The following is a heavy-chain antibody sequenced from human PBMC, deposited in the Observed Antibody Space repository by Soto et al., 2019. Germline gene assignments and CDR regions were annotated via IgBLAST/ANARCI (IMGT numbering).Heavy chain of an antibody. J-gene: IGHJ4*02. CDR3: ARAYSSGWLDY. Sequence: PSETLSLTCAVSGGSISSGGYSWSWIRQPPGKGLEWIGYIYHSGSTYYNPSLKSRVTISVDRSKNQFSLELSSVTAADTAVYYCARAYSSGWLDYWGQGTLVTVS. CDR2: IYHSGST. CDR1: GGSISSGGYS. V-gene: IGHV4-30-2*01. D-gene: IGHD6-19*01.